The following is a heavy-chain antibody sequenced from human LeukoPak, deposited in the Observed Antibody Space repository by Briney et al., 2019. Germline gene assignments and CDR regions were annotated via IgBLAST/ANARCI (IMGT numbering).Heavy chain of an antibody. CDR3: TSHTISLARRDGYSTFDY. J-gene: IGHJ4*02. CDR2: IIPIFGTA. V-gene: IGHV1-69*01. D-gene: IGHD5-24*01. CDR1: GGTFSSYA. Sequence: SVKVSCKAAGGTFSSYAISWVRQAPGQGLEWMGGIIPIFGTANYAQKFQGRVTITADESTSTAYMELSSLRSEETAVYYCTSHTISLARRDGYSTFDYWGQGTLVTVSS.